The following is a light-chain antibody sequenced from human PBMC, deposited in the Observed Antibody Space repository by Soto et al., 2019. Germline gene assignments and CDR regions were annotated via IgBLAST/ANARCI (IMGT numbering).Light chain of an antibody. CDR2: GNR. J-gene: IGLJ3*02. CDR3: AAWDDSLNGPV. V-gene: IGLV1-40*01. CDR1: SSNLGAGYD. Sequence: QSVLTQPPSVSGAPGQRVTISCTGNSSNLGAGYDVHWYQQLPGAAPKLVIFGNRNRPSGVPERFSGSKSGTSASLAITGLQAEDEGDYFCAAWDDSLNGPVFGGGTKLTVL.